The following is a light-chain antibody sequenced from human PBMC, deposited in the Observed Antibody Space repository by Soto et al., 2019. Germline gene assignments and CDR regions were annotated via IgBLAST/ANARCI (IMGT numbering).Light chain of an antibody. J-gene: IGKJ5*01. Sequence: MGLTTCPGTVARSQGERATXSCRXSQSVSNNYLAWYQQEPGQAPTLLIYVASRRASCNQQRFSGRGSGTDFTRTMRPLEREGSEVYCCQESGSGFLGTVGQGTRMEI. CDR1: QSVSNNY. V-gene: IGKV3-20*01. CDR3: QESGSGFLGT. CDR2: VAS.